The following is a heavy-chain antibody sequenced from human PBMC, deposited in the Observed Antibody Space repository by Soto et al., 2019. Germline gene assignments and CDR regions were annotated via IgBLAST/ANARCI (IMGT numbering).Heavy chain of an antibody. CDR2: IWFDGSNK. D-gene: IGHD7-27*01. Sequence: QVQLVESGGGVVQPGRSLRLSCAASGFTFSSYGMHWVRQAPGKGLEWVALIWFDGSNKYYADSAKGRFTISRDNSYNTLYLHLDSLRTEDTAVYYCVRCRGSGYYDYWGQGILVTVSS. CDR3: VRCRGSGYYDY. J-gene: IGHJ4*02. CDR1: GFTFSSYG. V-gene: IGHV3-33*01.